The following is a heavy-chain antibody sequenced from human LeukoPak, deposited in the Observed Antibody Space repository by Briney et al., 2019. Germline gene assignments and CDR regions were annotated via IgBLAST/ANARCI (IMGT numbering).Heavy chain of an antibody. CDR2: IYYSGST. Sequence: SETLSLTCIVSGGSISSSSYYWGWIRQPPGKGLEWIGSIYYSGSTYYNPSLKSRVTISVDTSKNQFSLKLSSVTAADTAVYYCARHVLAAAYYGSGSYPFDYWGQGTLVTVSS. CDR3: ARHVLAAAYYGSGSYPFDY. J-gene: IGHJ4*02. D-gene: IGHD3-10*01. CDR1: GGSISSSSYY. V-gene: IGHV4-39*01.